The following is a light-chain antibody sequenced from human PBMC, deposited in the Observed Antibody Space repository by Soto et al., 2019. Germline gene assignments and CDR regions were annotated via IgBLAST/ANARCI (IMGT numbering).Light chain of an antibody. CDR3: AAWDDSVNAWV. J-gene: IGLJ3*02. V-gene: IGLV1-44*01. Sequence: QSVLTQSPSASGTPGQRVSFSCSGSTSNVGSNAVNWFQQLPGTGPKLLIYSDNQRPSGVPDRFSGSKSGTSASLAISGLRPEDEAHYSCAAWDDSVNAWVFGGGTKLTVL. CDR1: TSNVGSNA. CDR2: SDN.